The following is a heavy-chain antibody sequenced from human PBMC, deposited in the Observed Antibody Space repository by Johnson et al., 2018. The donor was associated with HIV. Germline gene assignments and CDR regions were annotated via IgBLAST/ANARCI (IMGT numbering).Heavy chain of an antibody. J-gene: IGHJ3*02. D-gene: IGHD3-10*01. V-gene: IGHV3-66*01. CDR2: IYSGGST. Sequence: VQLVESGGGLVQPGGSLRLSCAASGFTFSAHYMDWVRQAPGKGLEWVSVIYSGGSTYYADSVKGRCTISRDNSKNTLDLQMKSLRAEDTGVYYCARILVGTMVRGVSVHDAFDIWGQGTRVTVSS. CDR3: ARILVGTMVRGVSVHDAFDI. CDR1: GFTFSAHY.